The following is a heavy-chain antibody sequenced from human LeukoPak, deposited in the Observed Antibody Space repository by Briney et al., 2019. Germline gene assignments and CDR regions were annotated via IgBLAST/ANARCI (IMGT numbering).Heavy chain of an antibody. V-gene: IGHV4-34*01. D-gene: IGHD2-2*01. CDR2: INHSGST. J-gene: IGHJ4*02. CDR3: ARLNCSSTSCYGDY. CDR1: GGSFSGYY. Sequence: SETLSPTCAVYGGSFSGYYWSWIRQPPGKGLEWIGEINHSGSTNYNPSLKSRVTISVDTSKNQFSLKLSSVTAADTAVYYCARLNCSSTSCYGDYWGQGTLVTVSS.